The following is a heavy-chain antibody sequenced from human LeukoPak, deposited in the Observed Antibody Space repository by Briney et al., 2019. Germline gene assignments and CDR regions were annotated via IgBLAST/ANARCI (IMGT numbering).Heavy chain of an antibody. J-gene: IGHJ4*02. D-gene: IGHD1-7*01. CDR2: MSPNSGNT. CDR1: GYTFTSYD. Sequence: ASVKVSCKASGYTFTSYDINWVRQATGQGLEWMGWMSPNSGNTGYAQKFQGRVTITADESTSTAYMELSSPRSEDTAVYYCARYSEPMRYNWNYVRTPYYFDYWGQGTLVTVSS. CDR3: ARYSEPMRYNWNYVRTPYYFDY. V-gene: IGHV1-8*01.